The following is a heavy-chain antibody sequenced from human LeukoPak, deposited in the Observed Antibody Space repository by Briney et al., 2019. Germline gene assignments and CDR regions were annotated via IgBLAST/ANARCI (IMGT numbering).Heavy chain of an antibody. V-gene: IGHV1-18*01. CDR3: ARGTLRYLDAFDI. J-gene: IGHJ3*02. D-gene: IGHD3-9*01. Sequence: ASVKVSCKASGYTFTDYYILWVRQAPGQGLEWVGWINPDSGGTNYAQKLQGRVTMTTDTSTSTAYMELRSLRSDDTAVYYCARGTLRYLDAFDIWGQGTMVTVSS. CDR2: INPDSGGT. CDR1: GYTFTDYY.